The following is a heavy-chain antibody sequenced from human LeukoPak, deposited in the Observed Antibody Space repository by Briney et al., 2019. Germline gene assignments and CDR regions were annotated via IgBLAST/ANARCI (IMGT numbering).Heavy chain of an antibody. V-gene: IGHV3-30*14. CDR3: ARVPPHSSSVGVASFDY. D-gene: IGHD6-13*01. CDR2: ISYDGSNR. J-gene: IGHJ4*02. Sequence: GGSLRLSCAASGFTFSSYAMHWVRQAPGKGLEWVAVISYDGSNRYYADSVKGRFTISRDNSKNTLYLQMNSLRAEDTAVYYCARVPPHSSSVGVASFDYWGQGTPVTVSS. CDR1: GFTFSSYA.